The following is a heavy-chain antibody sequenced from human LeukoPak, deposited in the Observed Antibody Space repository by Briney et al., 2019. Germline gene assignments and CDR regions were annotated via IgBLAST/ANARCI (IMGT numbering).Heavy chain of an antibody. D-gene: IGHD3-22*01. CDR3: AREGYYDSSGYYSTLDYYYGMDV. J-gene: IGHJ6*02. CDR1: GYPFDNFG. CDR2: INPNSGGT. Sequence: GAAVKVSCKASGYPFDNFGLTWVRQAPGQGLEWMGWINPNSGGTNYAQKFQGRVTMTRDTSISTAYMELSRLRSDDTAVYYCAREGYYDSSGYYSTLDYYYGMDVWGQGTTVTVSS. V-gene: IGHV1-2*02.